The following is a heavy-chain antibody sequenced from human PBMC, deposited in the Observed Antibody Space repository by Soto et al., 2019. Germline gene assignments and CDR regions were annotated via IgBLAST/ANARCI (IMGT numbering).Heavy chain of an antibody. CDR2: TYYRSKWYN. Sequence: HTLSLTCAISGDSVSSNSAAWNWIRQSPSRGLEWLGRTYYRSKWYNDYAVSVKSRITINPDTSKNQFSLQLNSVTPEDTAVYYCARDGTIVVVPAAIAYYYYGMDVWGQGTTVTVSS. V-gene: IGHV6-1*01. CDR3: ARDGTIVVVPAAIAYYYYGMDV. D-gene: IGHD2-2*01. CDR1: GDSVSSNSAA. J-gene: IGHJ6*02.